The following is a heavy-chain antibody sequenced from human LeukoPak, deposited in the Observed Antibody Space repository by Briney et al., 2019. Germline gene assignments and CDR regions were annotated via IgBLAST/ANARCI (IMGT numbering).Heavy chain of an antibody. D-gene: IGHD3-10*01. CDR2: IWYDGSNK. CDR3: ARVGSRSGPGGPFDY. CDR1: GFTFSSYG. J-gene: IGHJ4*02. Sequence: GGSLRLSCAASGFTFSSYGMHWVRQAPGKGLEWVAVIWYDGSNKYYVDSVKGRFTISRDNAKNSLYLQMNSLRAEDTAVYYCARVGSRSGPGGPFDYWGQGTLVTVSS. V-gene: IGHV3-33*01.